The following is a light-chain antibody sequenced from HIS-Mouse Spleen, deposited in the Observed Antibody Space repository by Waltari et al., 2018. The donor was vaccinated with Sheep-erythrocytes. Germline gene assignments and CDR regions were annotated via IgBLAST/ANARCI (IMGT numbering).Light chain of an antibody. J-gene: IGKJ2*01. CDR3: QQYNNWLYT. V-gene: IGKV3-15*01. Sequence: EIVMTQSPATLSVSPGERATLSCRASQSVSSNLAWYQPKPGQAPRPLIYGASTRATGIPARFSGSGSGTEFTLTISSMQSEDFAVYYCQQYNNWLYTFGQGTKLEIK. CDR1: QSVSSN. CDR2: GAS.